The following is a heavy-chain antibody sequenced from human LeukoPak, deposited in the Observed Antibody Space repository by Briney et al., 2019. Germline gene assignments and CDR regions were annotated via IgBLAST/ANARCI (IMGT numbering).Heavy chain of an antibody. D-gene: IGHD1-26*01. CDR1: GFTFSSYA. Sequence: GSLRLSCAASGFTFSSYAMSWVRQAPGKGLEWVSAISGSGGSTYYADSVKGRFTISRDNSKNTLYLQMNSLRAEDTAVYYCVRRGSPYRDFQHWGQGTLVTVSS. V-gene: IGHV3-23*01. CDR2: ISGSGGST. J-gene: IGHJ1*01. CDR3: VRRGSPYRDFQH.